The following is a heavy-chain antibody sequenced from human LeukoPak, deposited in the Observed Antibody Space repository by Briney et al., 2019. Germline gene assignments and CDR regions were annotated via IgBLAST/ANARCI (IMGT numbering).Heavy chain of an antibody. CDR2: INPNSAST. CDR3: ARGDFGETTTALDV. Sequence: GASVKVSCKTSGYTFTDYDVHWVRQAPGQGLEWMGWINPNSASTNYAQRLQGRVTFTRYTSLSIAYMELSSLTSEDAAVYFCARGDFGETTTALDVWGQGTSVAVSS. D-gene: IGHD4-17*01. CDR1: GYTFTDYD. J-gene: IGHJ3*01. V-gene: IGHV1-8*03.